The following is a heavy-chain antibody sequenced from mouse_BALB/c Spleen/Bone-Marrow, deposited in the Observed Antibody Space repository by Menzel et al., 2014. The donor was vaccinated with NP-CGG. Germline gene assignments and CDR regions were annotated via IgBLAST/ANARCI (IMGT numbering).Heavy chain of an antibody. CDR1: GFSLTNYG. CDR3: ARNPYGNYAMDY. CDR2: IWSDGNT. V-gene: IGHV2-6*02. Sequence: QVQLKESGPGLVAPSQSLSITCTVSGFSLTNYGVHWVRRPPGKSLEWLVVIWSDGNTTYNSALKSRLSISKDNSKSQVFLKMNSLQTDDTAMYYCARNPYGNYAMDYWGQGTSVTVSS. J-gene: IGHJ4*01. D-gene: IGHD2-10*02.